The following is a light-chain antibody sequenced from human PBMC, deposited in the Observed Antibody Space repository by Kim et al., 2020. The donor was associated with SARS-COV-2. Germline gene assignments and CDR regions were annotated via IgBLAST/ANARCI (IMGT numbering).Light chain of an antibody. CDR1: ERIGNS. CDR2: AAS. V-gene: IGKV3-15*01. CDR3: EQFYTWPYT. Sequence: SRSPEERAPLTGRAGERIGNSIAWYQQKPGQAPRRLIYAASARATGVPASISGSGSGTDFTLTISSLQTEDFAVYYCEQFYTWPYTFGQGTNWRS. J-gene: IGKJ2*01.